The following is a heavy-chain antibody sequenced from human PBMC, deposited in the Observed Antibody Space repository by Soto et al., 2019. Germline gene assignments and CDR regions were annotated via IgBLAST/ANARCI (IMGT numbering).Heavy chain of an antibody. D-gene: IGHD1-26*01. CDR1: GFTFSSYS. CDR2: ISSSSSTI. Sequence: PGGSLRLSCAASGFTFSSYSMNWVRQAPGKGLEWVSYISSSSSTIYYADSVKGRFTISRDNAKNSLYLQMNSLRDEDTAVYYCARDPSIGTYVKPFFDYWGQGTLVTVSS. CDR3: ARDPSIGTYVKPFFDY. V-gene: IGHV3-48*02. J-gene: IGHJ4*02.